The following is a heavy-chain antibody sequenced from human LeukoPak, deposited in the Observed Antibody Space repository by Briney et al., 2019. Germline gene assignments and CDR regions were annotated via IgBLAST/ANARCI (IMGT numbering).Heavy chain of an antibody. CDR2: IKQDGSEK. D-gene: IGHD6-19*01. J-gene: IGHJ4*02. V-gene: IGHV3-7*03. Sequence: GSLSLSCAASGFTFSTYWMSWGRRAPGKGLEWVANIKQDGSEKYYVDSVKGRFTISRDNAKNSLYLQMNTLRAEDTAVYYCAGGSGWLNRQWGQGTLVTVSS. CDR3: AGGSGWLNRQ. CDR1: GFTFSTYW.